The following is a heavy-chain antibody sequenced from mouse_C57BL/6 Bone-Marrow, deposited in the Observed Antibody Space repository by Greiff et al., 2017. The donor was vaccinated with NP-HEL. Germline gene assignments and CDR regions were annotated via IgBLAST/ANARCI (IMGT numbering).Heavy chain of an antibody. J-gene: IGHJ2*01. CDR2: INPNNGGT. V-gene: IGHV1-18*01. CDR1: GYTFTDYN. D-gene: IGHD1-1*01. CDR3: ARAHSYYYGRSSFDY. Sequence: EVQLQQSGPELVKPGASVKIPCKASGYTFTDYNMDWVKQSHGKSLEWIGDINPNNGGTIYNQKFKGKATLTVDKSSSTAYMELRSLTSEDTAVYYCARAHSYYYGRSSFDYWGQGTTLTVSS.